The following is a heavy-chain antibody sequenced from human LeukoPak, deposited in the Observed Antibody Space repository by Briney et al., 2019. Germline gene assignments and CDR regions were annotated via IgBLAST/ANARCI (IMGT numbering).Heavy chain of an antibody. V-gene: IGHV3-30*02. CDR1: GFTFSSYG. J-gene: IGHJ3*02. D-gene: IGHD2-8*01. CDR2: IRYDGSNK. Sequence: GGSLRLSCAASGFTFSSYGMHWVRRAPGKGLEWVAFIRYDGSNKYYADSVKGRFTISRDNSKNTLYLQMNSLRAEDTAVYYCAKDTNRAFDIWGQGTMVTVSS. CDR3: AKDTNRAFDI.